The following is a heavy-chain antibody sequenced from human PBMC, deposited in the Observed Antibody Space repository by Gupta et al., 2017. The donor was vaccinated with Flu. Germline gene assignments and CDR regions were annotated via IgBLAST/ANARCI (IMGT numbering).Heavy chain of an antibody. J-gene: IGHJ6*02. CDR2: IIPKFDSD. V-gene: IGHV1-69*06. Sequence: QVQLVQSGAEVKKPGSSVKVSCKASGDTFSTNAISWVRQAPGQGLEWMGGIIPKFDSDIFAHKFYGIITISADKSTSTVYLELTSLKSEDTAVYYCARSLQPYHDDSGFWASFYYYAMVAWGQGTTVIVSS. CDR3: ARSLQPYHDDSGFWASFYYYAMVA. CDR1: GDTFSTNA. D-gene: IGHD6-19*01.